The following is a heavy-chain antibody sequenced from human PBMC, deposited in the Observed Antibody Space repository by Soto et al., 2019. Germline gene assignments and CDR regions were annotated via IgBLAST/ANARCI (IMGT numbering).Heavy chain of an antibody. V-gene: IGHV1-18*01. Sequence: ASVKVSCNTSGYTFTNYGINWVRQAPGQGLESMGWIRPYNGDTNYAQKLHGRVTMTSLKTEDTAVYYCTTLPAYPGILFPDYWGQGTLVTVS. CDR2: IRPYNGDT. CDR1: GYTFTNYG. CDR3: Y. D-gene: IGHD3-10*01. J-gene: IGHJ4*02.